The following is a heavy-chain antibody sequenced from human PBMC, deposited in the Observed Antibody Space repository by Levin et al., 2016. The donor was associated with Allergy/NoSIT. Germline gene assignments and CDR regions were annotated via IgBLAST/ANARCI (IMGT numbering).Heavy chain of an antibody. Sequence: WVRQAPGQGLEWMGWISAYNGNTNYAQKLQGRVTMTTDTSTSTAYMELRSLRSDDTAVYYCARDTYDILTGYWGGDAFDIWGQGTMVTVSS. V-gene: IGHV1-18*01. CDR2: ISAYNGNT. CDR3: ARDTYDILTGYWGGDAFDI. J-gene: IGHJ3*02. D-gene: IGHD3-9*01.